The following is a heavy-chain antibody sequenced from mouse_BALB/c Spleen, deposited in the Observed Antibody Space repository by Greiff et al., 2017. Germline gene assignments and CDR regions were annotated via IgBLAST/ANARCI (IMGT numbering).Heavy chain of an antibody. V-gene: IGHV1-14*01. J-gene: IGHJ3*01. CDR1: GYTFTSYV. D-gene: IGHD2-1*01. CDR3: AREKGNAWFAY. Sequence: VQLKESGPELVKPGASVKMSCKASGYTFTSYVMHWVKQKPGQGLEWIGYINPYNDGTKYNEKFKGKATLTSDKSSSTAYMELSSLTSEDSAVYYCAREKGNAWFAYWGQGTLVTVSA. CDR2: INPYNDGT.